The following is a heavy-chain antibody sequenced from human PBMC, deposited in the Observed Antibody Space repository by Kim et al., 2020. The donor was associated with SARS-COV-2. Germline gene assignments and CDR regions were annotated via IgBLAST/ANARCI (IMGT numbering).Heavy chain of an antibody. V-gene: IGHV1-18*01. D-gene: IGHD3-22*01. Sequence: ASVKVSCKASGYTFTSYGISWVRQAPGQGLEWMGWISAYNGNTNYAQKLQGRVTMTTDTSTSTAYMELRSLRSDDTAVYYCAREGAMGDSSGYYRFLLGYFDYWGQGTLVTVSS. CDR1: GYTFTSYG. CDR3: AREGAMGDSSGYYRFLLGYFDY. J-gene: IGHJ4*02. CDR2: ISAYNGNT.